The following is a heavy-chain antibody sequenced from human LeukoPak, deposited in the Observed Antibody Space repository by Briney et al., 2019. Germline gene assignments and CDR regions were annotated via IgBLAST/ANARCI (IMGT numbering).Heavy chain of an antibody. Sequence: GGSLRLSCAASGFTFSSYSMNWVRQAPGKGLEWVSSISSSSSYIYYADSVKGRFTISRDNAKNSLYLQMNSLRAEDTAVYYCARSPIAAEYYHYMDVWGKGTTVTVSS. CDR2: ISSSSSYI. V-gene: IGHV3-21*01. J-gene: IGHJ6*03. D-gene: IGHD6-13*01. CDR1: GFTFSSYS. CDR3: ARSPIAAEYYHYMDV.